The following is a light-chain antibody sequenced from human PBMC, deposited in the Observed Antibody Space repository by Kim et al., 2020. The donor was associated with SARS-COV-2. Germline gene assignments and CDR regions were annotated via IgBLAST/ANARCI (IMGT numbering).Light chain of an antibody. Sequence: DIQMTQSPSSLSASVGDRVTITCRASQSISSYLNWYQQKPGKAPKLLIYAASSLQSGVPSRFSGSGSGTDFTLTISSLQPEDFATYYCQQGNSTPLTFGPGTKVDIK. J-gene: IGKJ3*01. CDR3: QQGNSTPLT. CDR2: AAS. CDR1: QSISSY. V-gene: IGKV1-39*01.